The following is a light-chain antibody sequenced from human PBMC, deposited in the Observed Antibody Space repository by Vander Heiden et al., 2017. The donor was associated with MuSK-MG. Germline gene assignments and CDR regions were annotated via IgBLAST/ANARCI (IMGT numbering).Light chain of an antibody. CDR1: QTILYSSNVKNY. J-gene: IGKJ4*02. Sequence: DIVMTPSPDSLAVSLGETATINCTSSQTILYSSNVKNYLAWYQQKPGKAPKLLIYCASTRESGVPERFRGSGSGTDFTLTISSLHAEDVAAYYCQQDDRTPSTFGGGTKVEIK. CDR2: CAS. CDR3: QQDDRTPST. V-gene: IGKV4-1*01.